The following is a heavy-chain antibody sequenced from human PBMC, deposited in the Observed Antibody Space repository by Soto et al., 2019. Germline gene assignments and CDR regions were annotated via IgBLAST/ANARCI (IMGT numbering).Heavy chain of an antibody. V-gene: IGHV3-30-3*01. CDR2: ISYDGSNK. CDR3: ARVDTAMVWFWFDP. Sequence: QVQLVESGGGVVQPGRSLRLSCAASGFTFSSYAMHWVRQAPGKGLEWVAVISYDGSNKYYADSVKGRFTISRDNSKNTPYLQMNSLRAEDTAVYYCARVDTAMVWFWFDPWGQGTLVTVSS. CDR1: GFTFSSYA. D-gene: IGHD5-18*01. J-gene: IGHJ5*02.